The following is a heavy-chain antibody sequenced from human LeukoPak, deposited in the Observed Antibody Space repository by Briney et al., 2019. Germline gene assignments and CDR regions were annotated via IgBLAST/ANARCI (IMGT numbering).Heavy chain of an antibody. CDR1: GGTFSSYA. D-gene: IGHD5-12*01. V-gene: IGHV1-69*04. CDR3: AIGEGDGYNDFDY. CDR2: IIPILGIA. J-gene: IGHJ4*02. Sequence: SVKVSCKASGGTFSSYAISWVRQAPGQGLEWMGRIIPILGIANYAQKFQGRVTVTADKSTSTACMELSSLRSEDTAVYYCAIGEGDGYNDFDYWGQGTLVTVSS.